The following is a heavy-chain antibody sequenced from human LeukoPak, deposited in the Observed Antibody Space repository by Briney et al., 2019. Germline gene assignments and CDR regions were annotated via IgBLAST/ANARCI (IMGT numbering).Heavy chain of an antibody. CDR2: ISAYNGNT. CDR1: GYTFTSYG. V-gene: IGHV1-18*01. J-gene: IGHJ4*02. Sequence: ASVKVSCKASGYTFTSYGISWVRQAPGQGLEWMGWISAYNGNTSYAQKLQGRVTMTTDTSTSTAYMELRSLRSDDTAVYYCARGSYYDFWSGYYTSDYWGQGTLVTVSS. D-gene: IGHD3-3*01. CDR3: ARGSYYDFWSGYYTSDY.